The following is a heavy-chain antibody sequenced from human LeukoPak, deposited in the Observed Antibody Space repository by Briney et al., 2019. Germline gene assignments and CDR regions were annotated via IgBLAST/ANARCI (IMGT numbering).Heavy chain of an antibody. CDR1: GFTVSSNY. Sequence: GGSLRLSCAASGFTVSSNYMSWVRQAPGKGLEWVSAISGSGGSTYYADSVKGRFTISRDNSKNTLYLQMNSLRAEDTAVYYCATRYQLPSYYYYGMDVWGQGTTVTVSS. CDR2: ISGSGGST. V-gene: IGHV3-23*01. CDR3: ATRYQLPSYYYYGMDV. J-gene: IGHJ6*02. D-gene: IGHD2-2*01.